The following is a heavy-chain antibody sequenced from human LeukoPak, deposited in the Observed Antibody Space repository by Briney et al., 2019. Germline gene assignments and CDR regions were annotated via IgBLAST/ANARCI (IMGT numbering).Heavy chain of an antibody. Sequence: SETLSLTCTVSGGSISSGGYYWSWIRQHPGKGLEWIAYIYYTGSTYYNPSLKSRLTISVDRSKNQFSLRLSSMTAADTAVYYCARVPSVIEAFDIWGQGTMVTVSS. V-gene: IGHV4-31*03. CDR2: IYYTGST. CDR1: GGSISSGGYY. D-gene: IGHD3-22*01. CDR3: ARVPSVIEAFDI. J-gene: IGHJ3*02.